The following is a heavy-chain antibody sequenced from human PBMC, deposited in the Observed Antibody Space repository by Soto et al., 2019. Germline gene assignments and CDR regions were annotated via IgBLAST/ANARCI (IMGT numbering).Heavy chain of an antibody. D-gene: IGHD5-12*01. CDR3: ATTTEYSPFWYFDL. V-gene: IGHV4-39*01. J-gene: IGHJ2*01. CDR2: IYFTGSI. Sequence: QLQLQESGPGLVKPSETLSLTCTVAGGSITRNTYYWVWIRRPPGEGLEWIGSIYFTGSIEYNPSLRSRVTMAIDTSKNRFFLKLTAVTAADSAMYYCATTTEYSPFWYFDLWGRGTLVTVSS. CDR1: GGSITRNTYY.